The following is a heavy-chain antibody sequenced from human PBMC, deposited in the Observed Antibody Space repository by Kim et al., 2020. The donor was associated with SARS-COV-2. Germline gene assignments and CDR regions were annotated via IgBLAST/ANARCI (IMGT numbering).Heavy chain of an antibody. D-gene: IGHD6-19*01. CDR1: GFTFSSYG. V-gene: IGHV3-33*01. J-gene: IGHJ4*02. CDR2: IWYDGSNK. CDR3: ARGGRSSGWHLRFFFDY. Sequence: GGSLRLSCAASGFTFSSYGMHWVRQAPGKGLEWVAVIWYDGSNKYYADSVKGRFTISRDNSKNTLYLQMNSLRAEDTAVYYCARGGRSSGWHLRFFFDYWGQGTLVTVSS.